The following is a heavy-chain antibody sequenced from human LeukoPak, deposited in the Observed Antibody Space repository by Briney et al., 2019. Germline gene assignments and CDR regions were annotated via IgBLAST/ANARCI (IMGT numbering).Heavy chain of an antibody. CDR1: GYTFTGYY. CDR2: INPNSGGT. Sequence: ATVKASCKASGYTFTGYYMHWVRPAPGQGLGWMGWINPNSGGTNYAQKFQGRVTMTRDTSISTAYMELSRLRSDDTAVYYCARARRIAVAVYDYWGQGTLVTVS. D-gene: IGHD6-19*01. V-gene: IGHV1-2*02. J-gene: IGHJ4*02. CDR3: ARARRIAVAVYDY.